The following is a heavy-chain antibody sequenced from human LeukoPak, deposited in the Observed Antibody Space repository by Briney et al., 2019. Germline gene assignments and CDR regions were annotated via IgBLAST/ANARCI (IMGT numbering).Heavy chain of an antibody. V-gene: IGHV4-61*02. CDR1: GGSISSNNYY. D-gene: IGHD4/OR15-4a*01. J-gene: IGHJ6*03. Sequence: SETLSLTCTVSGGSISSNNYYWRWLRQPAGTGLEWIGRIYASGSTNYNPSLKSRVPMSVDTSKNQFSLTLSSVTAADTAVYYCARDQVWWPLGSLSYYMDVWGKGTTVTVSS. CDR3: ARDQVWWPLGSLSYYMDV. CDR2: IYASGST.